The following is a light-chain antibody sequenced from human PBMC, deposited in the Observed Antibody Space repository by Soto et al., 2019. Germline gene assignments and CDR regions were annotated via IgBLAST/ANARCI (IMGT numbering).Light chain of an antibody. V-gene: IGLV2-14*01. CDR2: DIN. J-gene: IGLJ1*01. CDR1: SSDVGNYIF. CDR3: VSYTTSASYV. Sequence: SALTQPASVSGSPGQSITISCTGTSSDVGNYIFVSWYRQHPGKAPKLMIYDINNRPSGVSNRFSVSKSGNTASLTISGLQAEDEADYYCVSYTTSASYVFGTGTKVTVL.